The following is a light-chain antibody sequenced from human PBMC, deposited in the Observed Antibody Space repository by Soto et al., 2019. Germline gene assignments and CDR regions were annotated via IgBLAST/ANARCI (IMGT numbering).Light chain of an antibody. J-gene: IGKJ1*01. CDR2: GAS. Sequence: EIVLTQSPGTLSLSPVERATLSCRASQSVSNNYLAWYQQKPGQAPRLLIYGASSRATGIPDRFSGSGSGTDFTLTISRLEPEDFAVYYCQQYGSSPPWTFGQGTKVDIK. V-gene: IGKV3-20*01. CDR3: QQYGSSPPWT. CDR1: QSVSNNY.